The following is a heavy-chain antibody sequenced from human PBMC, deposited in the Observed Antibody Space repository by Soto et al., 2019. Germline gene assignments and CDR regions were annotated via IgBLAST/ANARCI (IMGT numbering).Heavy chain of an antibody. CDR3: ARHGYYYDSSGYYPNDAFDI. CDR2: ISAYNGNT. CDR1: GYTFTSYG. V-gene: IGHV1-18*01. Sequence: QVQLVQSGAEVKKPGASVKVSCKASGYTFTSYGISWVRQAPGQGLEWMGWISAYNGNTNYAQKLQGRVTMTTDTSTSTAYMELRSLRSDDTAVYYCARHGYYYDSSGYYPNDAFDIWGHVTMVTVSS. J-gene: IGHJ3*02. D-gene: IGHD3-22*01.